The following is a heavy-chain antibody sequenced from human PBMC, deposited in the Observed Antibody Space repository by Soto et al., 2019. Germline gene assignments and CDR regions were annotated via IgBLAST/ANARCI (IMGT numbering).Heavy chain of an antibody. CDR3: ARSTAARYYYYYMDV. CDR2: ISSSSSYI. Sequence: EVQLVESGGGLVKPGGSLRLSCAASGFTFSSYSMNWVRQAPGKGLEWVSSISSSSSYIYYADSVKGRFTISRDNAKNSLYLQMNSLRAEDTAVYYCARSTAARYYYYYMDVWGKGTTVTVSS. CDR1: GFTFSSYS. V-gene: IGHV3-21*01. J-gene: IGHJ6*03. D-gene: IGHD6-6*01.